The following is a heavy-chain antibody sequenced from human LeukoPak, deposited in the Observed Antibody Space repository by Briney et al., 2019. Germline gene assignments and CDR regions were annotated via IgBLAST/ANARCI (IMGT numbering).Heavy chain of an antibody. CDR3: ARDMGVKMSTTPDY. V-gene: IGHV1-2*02. J-gene: IGHJ4*02. Sequence: GASLKVSCKASGYTFTGYYIHWVRQAPGQGLEWMGWINPNSGGTNYAQKFQGRVTMTRDTSISTAYMELSSLRSDDTAAYFCARDMGVKMSTTPDYWGQGTLVTVSS. CDR2: INPNSGGT. CDR1: GYTFTGYY. D-gene: IGHD5-24*01.